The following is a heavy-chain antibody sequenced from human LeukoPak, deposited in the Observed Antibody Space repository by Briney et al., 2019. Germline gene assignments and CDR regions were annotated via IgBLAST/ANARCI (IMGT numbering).Heavy chain of an antibody. CDR2: VYYTGST. V-gene: IGHV4-59*01. Sequence: SETLSLTCTVSGGFISSYYWSWIRQPPGKGLEWIGSVYYTGSTNYNPSLKSRVTISVDTSENQFSLRLSSVTAADTALYYCSTGHYFDFTSGPTWFDPWGQGILVTVSS. J-gene: IGHJ5*02. CDR1: GGFISSYY. D-gene: IGHD3-3*01. CDR3: STGHYFDFTSGPTWFDP.